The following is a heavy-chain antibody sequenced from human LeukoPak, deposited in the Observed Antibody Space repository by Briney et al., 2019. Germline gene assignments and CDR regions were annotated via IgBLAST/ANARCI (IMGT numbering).Heavy chain of an antibody. J-gene: IGHJ4*02. CDR1: GGSISSYY. V-gene: IGHV4-59*01. Sequence: SETLSLTCTVSGGSISSYYWSWIRQPPGKGLEWIGYIYYSGSTNYNPSLKSRVTISVDTSKNQFSLKLSSVTAADTAVYYCARGRGDLPCFPPFDYWGQGTLVTVSS. CDR3: ARGRGDLPCFPPFDY. D-gene: IGHD3-16*01. CDR2: IYYSGST.